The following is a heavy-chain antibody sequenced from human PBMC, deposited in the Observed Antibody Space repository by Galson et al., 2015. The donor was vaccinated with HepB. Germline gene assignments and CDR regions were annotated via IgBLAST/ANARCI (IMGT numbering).Heavy chain of an antibody. CDR3: ARKDGSNSYDY. J-gene: IGHJ4*02. V-gene: IGHV5-51*03. CDR2: IYPGDSQT. Sequence: QSGAEVKAPGESLKISCKASGYSFTTYWIGWVRQMPGKGLEWMGIIYPGDSQTRYSPSFQGQVTISADKSISTAYLQWNSLKASDTAMYYCARKDGSNSYDYWGQGTLITVSS. CDR1: GYSFTTYW. D-gene: IGHD5-24*01.